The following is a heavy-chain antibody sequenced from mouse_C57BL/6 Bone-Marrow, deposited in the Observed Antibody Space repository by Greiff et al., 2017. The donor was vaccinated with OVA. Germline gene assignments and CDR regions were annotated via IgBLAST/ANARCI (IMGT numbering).Heavy chain of an antibody. CDR3: ARAWAWFAY. V-gene: IGHV1-76*01. CDR1: GYTFTDYY. Sequence: VQLVESGAELVRPGASVKLSCKASGYTFTDYYINWVKQRPGQGLEWIARIYPGSGNTYYNEKFKGKATLTAEKSSSTAYMQLSSLTSEDSAVYFCARAWAWFAYWGQGTLVTVSA. J-gene: IGHJ3*01. CDR2: IYPGSGNT. D-gene: IGHD4-1*01.